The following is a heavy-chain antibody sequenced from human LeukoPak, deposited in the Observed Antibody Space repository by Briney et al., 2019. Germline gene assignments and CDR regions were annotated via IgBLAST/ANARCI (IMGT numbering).Heavy chain of an antibody. J-gene: IGHJ4*02. CDR3: ARKYYYGSGTDY. CDR2: IKQDGSEK. CDR1: GFTFSSYW. V-gene: IGHV3-7*01. Sequence: PGGSLRLSCAASGFTFSSYWVSWVRQAPGKGLEWVANIKQDGSEKYYVDSVKGRFTISRDNAKNSLYLQMNSLRAEDTAVYYCARKYYYGSGTDYWGQGTLVTVSS. D-gene: IGHD3-10*01.